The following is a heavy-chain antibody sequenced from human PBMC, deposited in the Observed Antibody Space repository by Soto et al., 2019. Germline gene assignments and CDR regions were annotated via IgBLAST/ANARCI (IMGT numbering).Heavy chain of an antibody. Sequence: SETLSLTCTVSGGSISSSSYYWGWIRQPPGKGLEWIGSIYYSGSTYYSPSLKSRVTLSVDTSKNQISLNLTSVTAADMAVYYCAREGSHSAYNFAIGTQLWSFDRWGQGLPVTVSS. D-gene: IGHD1-1*01. CDR3: AREGSHSAYNFAIGTQLWSFDR. CDR1: GGSISSSSYY. V-gene: IGHV4-39*07. CDR2: IYYSGST. J-gene: IGHJ5*02.